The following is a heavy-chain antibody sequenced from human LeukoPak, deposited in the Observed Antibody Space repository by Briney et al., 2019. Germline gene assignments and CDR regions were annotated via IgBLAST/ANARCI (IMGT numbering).Heavy chain of an antibody. CDR1: GYSISSGYY. J-gene: IGHJ6*02. D-gene: IGHD6-13*01. CDR3: ARDGIAAAPMDV. V-gene: IGHV4-38-2*02. CDR2: IYHSGST. Sequence: PSETLSLTCTVSGYSISSGYYWGWIRQPPGKGLEWIGSIYHSGSTYYNPSLKSRVTISVDTSKNQFSLKLSSVTAADTAVYYCARDGIAAAPMDVWGQGTTVTVSS.